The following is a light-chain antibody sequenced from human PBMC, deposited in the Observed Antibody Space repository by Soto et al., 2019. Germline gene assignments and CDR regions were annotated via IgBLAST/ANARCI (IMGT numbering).Light chain of an antibody. CDR3: SSRTTSITWV. J-gene: IGLJ3*02. V-gene: IGLV2-14*01. CDR1: STDVGAYNR. Sequence: QSALTQPASVSGSPGQSITISCSETSTDVGAYNRVSWYQQHSGKAPKLMIYEVTNRPSGVSNRFSGSKSGNTASLIISGLQAEDEANYYCSSRTTSITWVFGGGTKLTVL. CDR2: EVT.